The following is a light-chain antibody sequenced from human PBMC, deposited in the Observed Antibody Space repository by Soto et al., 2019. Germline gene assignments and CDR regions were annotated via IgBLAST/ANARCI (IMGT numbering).Light chain of an antibody. CDR2: EVS. Sequence: QSVLTQPASVSGSPGQSIAISCTGTSSDVGGYNYVSWYQQHPGKAPKLIICEVSHRPSGVSNRFSGSKSGTTASLTISGLQAEDEDDYFCSSYANSKTEVFGTGTKLTVL. CDR1: SSDVGGYNY. J-gene: IGLJ1*01. CDR3: SSYANSKTEV. V-gene: IGLV2-14*01.